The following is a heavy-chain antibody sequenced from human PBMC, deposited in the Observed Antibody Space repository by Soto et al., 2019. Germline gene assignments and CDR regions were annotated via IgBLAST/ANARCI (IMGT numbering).Heavy chain of an antibody. V-gene: IGHV1-24*01. CDR2: FDPEDGET. CDR1: GYTLTELS. Sequence: ASVKVSCKVSGYTLTELSMHWVRQAPGKGLEWMGGFDPEDGETIYAQKFQGRVTMTEDTSTDTAYMELSSLRSEDTAVYYCATYYYYGSGSGGGIDYWGQGTLVTVSS. CDR3: ATYYYYGSGSGGGIDY. D-gene: IGHD3-10*01. J-gene: IGHJ4*02.